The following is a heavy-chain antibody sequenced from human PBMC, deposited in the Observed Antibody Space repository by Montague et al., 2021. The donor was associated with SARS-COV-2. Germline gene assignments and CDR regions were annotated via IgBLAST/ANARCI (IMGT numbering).Heavy chain of an antibody. CDR2: IYYSGTT. CDR3: ARDAAGVWYFDL. V-gene: IGHV4-39*02. CDR1: GGSISSSSYY. D-gene: IGHD2-15*01. J-gene: IGHJ2*01. Sequence: SETLSLTCTVSGGSISSSSYYWGWIRQPPGKGPEWIGSIYYSGTTFYNPSLRSRVTMSVDTSKNQFSLSLSSVTAADTAVFYCARDAAGVWYFDLWGRGTLVTVSS.